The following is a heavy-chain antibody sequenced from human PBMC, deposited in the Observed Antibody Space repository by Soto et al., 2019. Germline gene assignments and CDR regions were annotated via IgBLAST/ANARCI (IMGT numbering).Heavy chain of an antibody. D-gene: IGHD3-10*01. V-gene: IGHV1-69*13. Sequence: SVKVSCKASGGTFSSCAISWVRQAPGQGLEWMGGIIPIFGTANYAQKFQGRVTITADESTSTAYMELSSLRSEDTAVYYCARDRITMVRGVINYYGMDVWGQGPTVTVSS. CDR3: ARDRITMVRGVINYYGMDV. CDR1: GGTFSSCA. CDR2: IIPIFGTA. J-gene: IGHJ6*02.